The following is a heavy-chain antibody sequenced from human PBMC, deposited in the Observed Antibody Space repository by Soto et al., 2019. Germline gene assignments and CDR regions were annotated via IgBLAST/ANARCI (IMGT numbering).Heavy chain of an antibody. CDR3: ARSYGVHDILTGYYFNAFDI. V-gene: IGHV5-51*01. D-gene: IGHD3-9*01. Sequence: GESLKISCKGSGYSFTSYWIGWVRQMPGKGLEWMGIIYPGDSDTRYSPSLQGQVTISADKSISTAYLQWSSLKASDTAMYYCARSYGVHDILTGYYFNAFDIWGQGTMVTVSS. J-gene: IGHJ3*02. CDR1: GYSFTSYW. CDR2: IYPGDSDT.